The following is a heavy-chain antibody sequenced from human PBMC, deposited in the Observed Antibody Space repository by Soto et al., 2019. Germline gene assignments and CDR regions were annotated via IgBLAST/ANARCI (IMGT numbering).Heavy chain of an antibody. D-gene: IGHD3-10*01. J-gene: IGHJ6*02. Sequence: SETLSLTCGVYGGSFSGYYWSWIRQPPGKGLEWIGEINHSGSTNYNPSLKSRVTISVDTSKNQFSLKLSSVTAADTAVYYCARGYYGSGSYRRYYYGMDVWGQGTTVTV. CDR1: GGSFSGYY. V-gene: IGHV4-34*01. CDR3: ARGYYGSGSYRRYYYGMDV. CDR2: INHSGST.